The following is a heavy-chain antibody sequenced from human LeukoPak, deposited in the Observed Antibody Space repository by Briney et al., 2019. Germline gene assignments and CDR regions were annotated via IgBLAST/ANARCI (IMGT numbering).Heavy chain of an antibody. CDR2: ISSSGSTI. CDR1: GFTFRSYE. D-gene: IGHD3-3*01. J-gene: IGHJ4*02. V-gene: IGHV3-48*03. Sequence: RPGGSLRLSCAASGFTFRSYEMNWVRQAPGKGLEWVSYISSSGSTIFYADSVKGRFTMSRDNAKNSLYLQMNSLRAEDTAVYYCASSVFGVAFSFENWGRGTLVTVSS. CDR3: ASSVFGVAFSFEN.